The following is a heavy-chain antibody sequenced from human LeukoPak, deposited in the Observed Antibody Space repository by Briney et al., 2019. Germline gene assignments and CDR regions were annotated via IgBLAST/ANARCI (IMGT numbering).Heavy chain of an antibody. V-gene: IGHV3-23*01. J-gene: IGHJ4*02. CDR3: AKSSYYDSSGYYREYYFDY. CDR1: GFTFRSFA. CDR2: ISDYT. Sequence: GGSLRLSCAASGFTFRSFAMSWVRQAPGKGLEWVSAISDYTYYADSVKGRVTVSRDNSESTLYLQMNSLRAEDTAVYYCAKSSYYDSSGYYREYYFDYWGQGTLVTVSS. D-gene: IGHD3-22*01.